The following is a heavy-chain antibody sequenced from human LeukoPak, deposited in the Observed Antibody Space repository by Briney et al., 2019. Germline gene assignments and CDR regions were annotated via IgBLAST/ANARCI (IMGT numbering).Heavy chain of an antibody. CDR1: GGSFSGYY. J-gene: IGHJ4*02. D-gene: IGHD2-8*02. Sequence: SETLSLTCAVYGGSFSGYYWSWIRQPPGKGLEWLGEINHSGSTNYNPSLKSRVTISVDRSKNQFSLKLSSVTAADTAVYCCARVHSAALGVWLDYWGQGTLVTVSS. CDR2: INHSGST. CDR3: ARVHSAALGVWLDY. V-gene: IGHV4-34*01.